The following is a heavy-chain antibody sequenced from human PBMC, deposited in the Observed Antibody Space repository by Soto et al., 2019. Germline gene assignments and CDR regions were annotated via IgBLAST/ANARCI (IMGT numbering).Heavy chain of an antibody. V-gene: IGHV3-23*01. CDR3: AKDRREYGASRDY. CDR1: GFTFSSYA. D-gene: IGHD4-17*01. Sequence: EVQLLESGGGLVQPGGSLRLSCAASGFTFSSYAMSWVRQAPGKGLEWVSAISGSGGSTYYADSVKGRFTISRDNSKNTLYLQMNSLRAEDKAVYYCAKDRREYGASRDYWGQGTLVTVSS. CDR2: ISGSGGST. J-gene: IGHJ4*02.